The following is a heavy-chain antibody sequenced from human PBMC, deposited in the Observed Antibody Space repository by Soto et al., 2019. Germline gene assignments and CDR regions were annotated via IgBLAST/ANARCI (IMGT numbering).Heavy chain of an antibody. V-gene: IGHV4-30-4*01. CDR3: ARDSGGGGAFDI. J-gene: IGHJ3*02. Sequence: QVQLQESGPGLVKPSQTLSLTCTVSGGSISSGDYYWSWIRQPPGKGLEWIGYIYYSGSTYYNPFLKSRFTISIDTSKNQFSLKLSSLTAADTAVYYCARDSGGGGAFDIWGQGTMVTVSS. D-gene: IGHD3-16*01. CDR1: GGSISSGDYY. CDR2: IYYSGST.